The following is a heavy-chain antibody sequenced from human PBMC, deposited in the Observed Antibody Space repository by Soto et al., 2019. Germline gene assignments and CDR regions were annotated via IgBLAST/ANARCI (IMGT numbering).Heavy chain of an antibody. CDR2: FSGSGGNT. J-gene: IGHJ4*02. CDR1: GFTFSSYA. CDR3: AKGSSSWPYYYDY. Sequence: EVQLLESGGGLVQPGGSLRLSCAASGFTFSSYAMTWVRQAPGKGLEWVSSFSGSGGNTYYADSVKGRFTISRDNSKNTLYLQMNSLRAEDTAVYYCAKGSSSWPYYYDYWAREPWSPSPQ. D-gene: IGHD6-13*01. V-gene: IGHV3-23*01.